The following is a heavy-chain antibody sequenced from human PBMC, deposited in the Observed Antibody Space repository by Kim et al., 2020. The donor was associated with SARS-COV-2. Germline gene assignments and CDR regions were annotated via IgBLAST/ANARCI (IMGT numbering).Heavy chain of an antibody. Sequence: DTKYRPSFQGQVTISADKSISTAFLQWTSLKASDTAMYYCASGPSRDYFDSWGQGTLVTVSS. CDR3: ASGPSRDYFDS. V-gene: IGHV5-51*01. CDR2: DT. J-gene: IGHJ4*02.